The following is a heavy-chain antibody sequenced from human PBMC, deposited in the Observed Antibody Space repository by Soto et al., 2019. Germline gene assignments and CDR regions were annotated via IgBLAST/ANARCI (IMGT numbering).Heavy chain of an antibody. J-gene: IGHJ3*02. CDR2: IYYSGST. CDR1: GGAISSSSYY. CDR3: ARARNWNPYAFDI. V-gene: IGHV4-39*07. Sequence: AETLSLTCTVSGGAISSSSYYFGGIRQPPWNGLEWIGSIYYSGSTNYNPSLKSRVTMSVDTSKNQFSLKLSSVTAADTAVYYCARARNWNPYAFDIWGQGTMVTVSS. D-gene: IGHD1-1*01.